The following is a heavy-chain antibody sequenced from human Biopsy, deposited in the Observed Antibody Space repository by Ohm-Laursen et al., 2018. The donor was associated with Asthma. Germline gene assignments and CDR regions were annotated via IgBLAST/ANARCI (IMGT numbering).Heavy chain of an antibody. J-gene: IGHJ6*02. CDR3: ARGPELDV. CDR1: PGSFSGFF. Sequence: ETLSLTCHVYPGSFSGFFWTWIRQSPGKGLEWIGETNERGVTNNNPSLKSRVIISIDTYWNRVSLKLTSVTAADTAVYYCARGPELDVWGQGTTVTVSS. CDR2: TNERGVT. V-gene: IGHV4-34*01.